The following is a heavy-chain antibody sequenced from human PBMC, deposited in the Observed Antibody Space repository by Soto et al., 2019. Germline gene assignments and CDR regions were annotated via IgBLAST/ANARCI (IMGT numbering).Heavy chain of an antibody. CDR3: ARAISSSSPNYYYYGMDV. D-gene: IGHD6-6*01. V-gene: IGHV6-1*01. CDR2: TYYRSKWYN. J-gene: IGHJ6*02. Sequence: PSQTLSLTCAISWDSVSSNSAAWNWIRQSPSRGLEWLGRTYYRSKWYNDYAVSVKSRITINPDTSKNQFSLQLNSVTPEDTAVYYCARAISSSSPNYYYYGMDVWGQGTTVTVSS. CDR1: WDSVSSNSAA.